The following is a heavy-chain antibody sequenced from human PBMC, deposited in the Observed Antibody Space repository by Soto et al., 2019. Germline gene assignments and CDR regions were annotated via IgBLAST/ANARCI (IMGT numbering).Heavy chain of an antibody. CDR3: ARHPYGDYDIMDV. D-gene: IGHD4-17*01. V-gene: IGHV5-10-1*04. CDR1: GYSFTSYW. J-gene: IGHJ6*02. Sequence: GASLKISCKGSGYSFTSYWISWVRQMPGKGLEWMGRIDPSDSYTNYSPSFQGQVTISADKSITTAYVQWGSLKASDTAKYYCARHPYGDYDIMDVWGQGTTVTVSS. CDR2: IDPSDSYT.